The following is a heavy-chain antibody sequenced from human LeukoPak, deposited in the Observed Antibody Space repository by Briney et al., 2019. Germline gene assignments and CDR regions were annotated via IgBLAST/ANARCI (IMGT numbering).Heavy chain of an antibody. CDR1: GFTLSSYL. J-gene: IGHJ1*01. CDR2: IKQDGSEK. Sequence: GGSLRLSCAASGFTLSSYLMSWVRQAPGKGLEWVANIKQDGSEKYYVDSVKGRFTISRDNAKNSLYLQMNSLRAEDTAVYYCARGGVYFQHWGQGTLVTVSS. CDR3: ARGGVYFQH. V-gene: IGHV3-7*01.